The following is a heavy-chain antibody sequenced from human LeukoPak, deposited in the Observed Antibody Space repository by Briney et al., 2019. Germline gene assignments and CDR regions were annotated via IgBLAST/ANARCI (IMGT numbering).Heavy chain of an antibody. CDR3: ARDVYYYDSSGYYHVTFDY. D-gene: IGHD3-22*01. CDR1: GFTFSSYW. V-gene: IGHV3-7*01. J-gene: IGHJ4*02. CDR2: IKQDGSEK. Sequence: GGSLKLSCAASGFTFSSYWMSWVRQAPGKGLEWVANIKQDGSEKYYVDSVKGRFTISRDNAKNSLYLQMNSLRAEDTAVYYCARDVYYYDSSGYYHVTFDYWGQGTLVTVSS.